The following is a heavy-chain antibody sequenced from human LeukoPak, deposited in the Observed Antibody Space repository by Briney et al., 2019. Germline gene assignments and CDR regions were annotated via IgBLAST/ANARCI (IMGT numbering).Heavy chain of an antibody. D-gene: IGHD6-13*01. Sequence: GGSLRLSCGASGFTFSSYAMSWVRQAPGKGLEWVSVSVISGSGGGSGGSTYYADSVKGRFTISRDDSKNTLYLQMNNLRVEDTAVYYCAKHRSGIAASGSNYWGQGTLVSVSS. CDR1: GFTFSSYA. CDR3: AKHRSGIAASGSNY. CDR2: ISGSGGGSGGST. J-gene: IGHJ4*02. V-gene: IGHV3-23*01.